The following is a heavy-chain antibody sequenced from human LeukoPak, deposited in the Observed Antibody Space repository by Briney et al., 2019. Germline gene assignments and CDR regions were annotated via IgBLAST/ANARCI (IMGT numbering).Heavy chain of an antibody. J-gene: IGHJ4*02. CDR1: GFTFSSYW. D-gene: IGHD3-3*01. CDR2: INSDGSST. CDR3: ARGTVVWSRGGPFDY. V-gene: IGHV3-74*01. Sequence: PGGSLRLSCAASGFTFSSYWMHWVRQAPGKGLVWVSRINSDGSSTSYADSVKGRFTISRDNAKNTLYLQRNSLRAEYTAVYYCARGTVVWSRGGPFDYWGQGTLVTVSS.